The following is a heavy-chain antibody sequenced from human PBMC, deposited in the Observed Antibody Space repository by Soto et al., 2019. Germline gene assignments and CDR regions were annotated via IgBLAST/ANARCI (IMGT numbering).Heavy chain of an antibody. J-gene: IGHJ3*02. CDR1: GFTFSSYL. D-gene: IGHD2-15*01. Sequence: EVQLVESGGGLVQPGGSLRLSCAASGFTFSSYLMSWVRQAPGKGLEWVANIKQDGSEKYYVDSVKGRFTISRDNAENSLYLQMNRLRDEDSAVYSCALRAVVQLGYCSGGKCYSAGRLGSTFDIWGQRTMVTVSS. CDR3: ALRAVVQLGYCSGGKCYSAGRLGSTFDI. V-gene: IGHV3-7*01. CDR2: IKQDGSEK.